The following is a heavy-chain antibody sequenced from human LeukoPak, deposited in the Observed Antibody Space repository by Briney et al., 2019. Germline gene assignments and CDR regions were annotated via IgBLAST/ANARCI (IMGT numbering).Heavy chain of an antibody. J-gene: IGHJ4*02. D-gene: IGHD6-6*01. Sequence: GGSLRLSCAASGFIFSNYAMGWGRQAPGKGLEWVSSITGSGGNTYYGDSVKGRFTFSRDNSKNTLHLQMNSLRAEDTAVYYCVRGLDYFDYWGQGTLVTVSS. CDR2: ITGSGGNT. CDR3: VRGLDYFDY. V-gene: IGHV3-23*01. CDR1: GFIFSNYA.